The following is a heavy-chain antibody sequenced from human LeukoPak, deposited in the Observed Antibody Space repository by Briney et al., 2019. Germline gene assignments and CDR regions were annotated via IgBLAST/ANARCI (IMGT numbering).Heavy chain of an antibody. CDR2: ISSSSSYI. CDR3: AREGDGYNH. V-gene: IGHV3-21*01. Sequence: PGGSLRLSCAASGFTFSSYSMNWVRQAPGKGLEWVSSISSSSSYIYYADSVKDRFTISRDNAKNSLYLQMNSLRSEDTAVYYCAREGDGYNHWGQGTLVTVSS. D-gene: IGHD5-24*01. J-gene: IGHJ4*02. CDR1: GFTFSSYS.